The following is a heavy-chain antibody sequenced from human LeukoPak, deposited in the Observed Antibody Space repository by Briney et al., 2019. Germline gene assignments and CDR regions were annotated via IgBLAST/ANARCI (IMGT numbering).Heavy chain of an antibody. CDR3: ARELRTDYCYYYMDV. CDR2: IIPIFGTA. J-gene: IGHJ6*03. Sequence: ASVKVSCKASGGTFSSYAISWVRQAPGQGLEWMGGIIPIFGTANYAQKFQGRVTITTDESTSTAYMELSSLRSEDTAVYYCARELRTDYCYYYMDVWGKGTTVTVSS. D-gene: IGHD3-16*01. V-gene: IGHV1-69*05. CDR1: GGTFSSYA.